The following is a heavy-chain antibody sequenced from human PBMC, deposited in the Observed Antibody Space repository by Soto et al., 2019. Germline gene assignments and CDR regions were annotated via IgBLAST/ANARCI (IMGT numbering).Heavy chain of an antibody. Sequence: EVQLLDSGGGLVQPGGSLRLSCAASGFTFSSYGMSWVRQAPGKGLEWVAGIPVIGERRYYADSVKGRFTISRDNAKNTLYLQMNSLRVEDAALYFCAREGDRYGTVCFDRWGQGTLVTVSS. CDR3: AREGDRYGTVCFDR. CDR1: GFTFSSYG. CDR2: IPVIGERR. D-gene: IGHD1-1*01. J-gene: IGHJ4*02. V-gene: IGHV3-23*01.